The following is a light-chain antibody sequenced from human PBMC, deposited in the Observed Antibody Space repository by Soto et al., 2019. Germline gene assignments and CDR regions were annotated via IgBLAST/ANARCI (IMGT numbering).Light chain of an antibody. CDR1: SSDLGGYDY. Sequence: QSVLTQPAYVSGSPGQSITISCTGTSSDLGGYDYVSWHQHHPGKAPKLMIYEVSYRPSGVSNRFSGSKSGNTASLTISGLQAEDEAEYYCSSYSSGTTHVVFGGGTKLTVL. CDR2: EVS. CDR3: SSYSSGTTHVV. J-gene: IGLJ2*01. V-gene: IGLV2-14*01.